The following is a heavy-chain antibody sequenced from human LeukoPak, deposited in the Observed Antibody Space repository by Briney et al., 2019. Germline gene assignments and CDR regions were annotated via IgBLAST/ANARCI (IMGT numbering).Heavy chain of an antibody. CDR1: GFTLTKYA. D-gene: IGHD5-12*01. V-gene: IGHV3-23*01. J-gene: IGHJ4*02. Sequence: LPGGSLRLSCAASGFTLTKYAMSWVRQAPGKGLEWVSSINPSSGNTYYADSVKGRFTISRDNSKNTLSLQMGSLRADDTAIYYCAKVGSSAYDWVSRDFDCWGQGALVTVSS. CDR3: AKVGSSAYDWVSRDFDC. CDR2: INPSSGNT.